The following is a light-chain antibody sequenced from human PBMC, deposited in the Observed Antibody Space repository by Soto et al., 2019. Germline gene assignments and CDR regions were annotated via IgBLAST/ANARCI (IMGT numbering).Light chain of an antibody. CDR1: SGHSSYI. CDR2: LEGSGSY. V-gene: IGLV4-60*02. CDR3: ETWDSNTHV. Sequence: QLVLTQSSSASASLGSSVKLTCTLSSGHSSYIIAWHQQQPGKAPRYLMKLEGSGSYNKGSGVPDRFSGSSSGAVRYLTISNLQFEDEADYYCETWDSNTHVFGTGTKLTVL. J-gene: IGLJ1*01.